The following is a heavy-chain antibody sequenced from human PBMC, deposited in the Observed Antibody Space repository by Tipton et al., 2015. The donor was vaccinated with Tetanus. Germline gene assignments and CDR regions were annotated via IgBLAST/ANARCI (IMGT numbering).Heavy chain of an antibody. CDR2: TGEDARDK. V-gene: IGHV3-7*01. CDR1: GFTFITSW. CDR3: AKDRALSGYLFYYGMDA. Sequence: SLRLSCAASGFTFITSWMTWVRQAPGKGLEWVASTGEDARDKYYVDSVKGRFATSRDDAKNSLYLQMSSLRDEDTAVYYCAKDRALSGYLFYYGMDAWGQGTTVTVSS. J-gene: IGHJ6*02. D-gene: IGHD5-12*01.